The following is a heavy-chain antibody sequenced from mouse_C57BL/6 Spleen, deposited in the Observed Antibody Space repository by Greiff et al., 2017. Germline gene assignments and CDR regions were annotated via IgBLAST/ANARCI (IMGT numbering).Heavy chain of an antibody. V-gene: IGHV1-42*01. D-gene: IGHD1-1*01. CDR1: GYSFTGYY. Sequence: VQLQQSGPELVKPGASVKISCKASGYSFTGYYMNWVKQSPEKSLEWIGEINPSTGGTTYNQKFKAKATLTVDKSSSTAYMQLKSLTSEDSAVYYCARLLRYGFDYWGQGTTLTVSS. CDR3: ARLLRYGFDY. J-gene: IGHJ2*01. CDR2: INPSTGGT.